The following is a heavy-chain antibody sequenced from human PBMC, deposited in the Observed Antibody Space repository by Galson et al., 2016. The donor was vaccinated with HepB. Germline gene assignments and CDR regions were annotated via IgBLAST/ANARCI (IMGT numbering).Heavy chain of an antibody. D-gene: IGHD6-6*01. V-gene: IGHV3-30*03. Sequence: SLRLSCAASGFTFSSYGIHWVRQTPGKGLEWVAVISYDGSNKYYADSVKGRFTISRDNSKNSLYLQMNSLRAEDTALYYFALTGIAARYAFDYWGQGTLVTVSS. CDR3: ALTGIAARYAFDY. CDR1: GFTFSSYG. J-gene: IGHJ4*02. CDR2: ISYDGSNK.